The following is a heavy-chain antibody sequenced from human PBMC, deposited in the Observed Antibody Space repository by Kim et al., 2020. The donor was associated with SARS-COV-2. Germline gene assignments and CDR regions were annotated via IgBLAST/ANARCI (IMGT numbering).Heavy chain of an antibody. CDR1: GLSRSFSSYG. CDR3: ASQASSACNVPFDN. J-gene: IGHJ4*02. Sequence: GGSLRLSCTGSGLSRSFSSYGMSWVRQGPEKGLEWVSGSSVVDGSLYYADSVKGRFTISRDNSKKTGYLQMYSLRVDDTAIYYCASQASSACNVPFDNWGQGTLVTVSS. D-gene: IGHD6-19*01. V-gene: IGHV3-23*01. CDR2: SSVVDGSL.